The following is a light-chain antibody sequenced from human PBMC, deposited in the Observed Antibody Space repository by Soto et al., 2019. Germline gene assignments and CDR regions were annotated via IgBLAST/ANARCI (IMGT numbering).Light chain of an antibody. Sequence: QSALTQPASMSGSPGQSITISCTGTSSDVGGYNYVSWYRQHPGTAPKLMIYDVNNRPSGVSNRFSGSKSGNTASLTISGLQAEDEAYYYCSSHSSSSTLVVFGGGTKLTVL. CDR3: SSHSSSSTLVV. CDR1: SSDVGGYNY. CDR2: DVN. V-gene: IGLV2-14*03. J-gene: IGLJ2*01.